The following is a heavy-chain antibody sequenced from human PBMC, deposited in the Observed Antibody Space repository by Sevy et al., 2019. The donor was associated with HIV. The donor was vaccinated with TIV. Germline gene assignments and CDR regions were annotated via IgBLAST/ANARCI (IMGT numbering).Heavy chain of an antibody. CDR2: ISYDGSNK. Sequence: GGSLRLSCAASGFTFSSYGMRWVRQAPGKGLEWVAVISYDGSNKYYEDSVKGRFTISRDKSKNTLYLQMNSLRAEDTAVYYCATSLQRWLGTFYSYGMDVGGRGPRSTSP. CDR3: ATSLQRWLGTFYSYGMDV. V-gene: IGHV3-30*03. J-gene: IGHJ6*01. D-gene: IGHD6-19*01. CDR1: GFTFSSYG.